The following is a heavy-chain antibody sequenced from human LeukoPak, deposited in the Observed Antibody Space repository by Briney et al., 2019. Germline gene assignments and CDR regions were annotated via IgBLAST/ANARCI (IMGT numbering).Heavy chain of an antibody. J-gene: IGHJ4*02. CDR2: ISGSGGSI. D-gene: IGHD3-10*01. CDR1: GFTFSSYA. Sequence: GGSLRLSCAASGFTFSSYAMNWVRQAPGKGLEWVSAISGSGGSIYYADSVKGRFTISRDNSKNTLYLQMNSLRAEDTAVYYCAKDRLRGVIPYYFDYWGQGTLVTVSS. V-gene: IGHV3-23*01. CDR3: AKDRLRGVIPYYFDY.